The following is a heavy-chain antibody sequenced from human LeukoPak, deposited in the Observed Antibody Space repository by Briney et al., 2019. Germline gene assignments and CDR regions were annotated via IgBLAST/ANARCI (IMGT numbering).Heavy chain of an antibody. D-gene: IGHD5-18*01. CDR2: IYSGGST. Sequence: GGSLRLSCAASGFTFSSYAMSWVRQAPGKGLEWVSVIYSGGSTYYADSVKGRFTISRDNSKNTLYLQMNSLRAEDTAVYYCARMGTVFAYWGQGTLVTVSS. J-gene: IGHJ4*02. CDR3: ARMGTVFAY. CDR1: GFTFSSYA. V-gene: IGHV3-53*01.